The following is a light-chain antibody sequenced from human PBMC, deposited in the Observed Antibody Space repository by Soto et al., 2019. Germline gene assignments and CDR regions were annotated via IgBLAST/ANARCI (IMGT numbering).Light chain of an antibody. Sequence: EIVLTQSPGTLSLSPGERATLSCRASQSVNSYLAWFQQKPGQAPRLLIFAASSRATGIPDRFSGSGSGTDFTLTISRLEPEDFAVYYCQQYGSSPLTFGGGTKVDI. J-gene: IGKJ4*01. CDR2: AAS. CDR3: QQYGSSPLT. CDR1: QSVNSY. V-gene: IGKV3-20*01.